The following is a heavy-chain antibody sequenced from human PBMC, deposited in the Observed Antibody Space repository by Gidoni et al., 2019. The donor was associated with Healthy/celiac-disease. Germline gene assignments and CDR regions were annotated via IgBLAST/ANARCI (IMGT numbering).Heavy chain of an antibody. J-gene: IGHJ5*02. CDR2: IYYSGST. V-gene: IGHV4-59*01. Sequence: QVQLQESGPGLVKPSETLSLPCTVSGGSISSYYWRWIRQPPGKGLEWIGYIYYSGSTNYNPSLKSRVTISVDTSKNQFSLKLSSVTAADTAVYYCARGGEYYDILTGYYRGPNWFDPWGQGTLVTVSS. D-gene: IGHD3-9*01. CDR3: ARGGEYYDILTGYYRGPNWFDP. CDR1: GGSISSYY.